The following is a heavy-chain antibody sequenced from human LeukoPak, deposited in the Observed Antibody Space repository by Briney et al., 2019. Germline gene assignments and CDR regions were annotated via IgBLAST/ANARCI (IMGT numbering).Heavy chain of an antibody. CDR1: GFTFSSYA. D-gene: IGHD2-8*01. Sequence: GRSLRLSCAASGFTFSSYAMHWVRQAPGKGLEWVAVISYDGSNKYYADSVKGRFTISRDNAKNSLYLQMNSLRAEDTAVYYCARDCTNGVFSDYYYMDVWGKGTTVTVSS. V-gene: IGHV3-30-3*01. J-gene: IGHJ6*03. CDR2: ISYDGSNK. CDR3: ARDCTNGVFSDYYYMDV.